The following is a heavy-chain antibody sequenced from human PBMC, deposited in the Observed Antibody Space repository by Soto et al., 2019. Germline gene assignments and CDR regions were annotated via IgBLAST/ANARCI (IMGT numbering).Heavy chain of an antibody. Sequence: QVQLVESGGGVVQPGRSLRLSCAASGFTFSSYAMHWVRQAPGKGLEWVAVISYDGSNKYYADSVKGRFTISRDNSKNTAYLQMNSLRAEDTAVYYCARESVDSSGLGFGFDYWGQGTLVTVSS. D-gene: IGHD3-22*01. J-gene: IGHJ4*02. CDR3: ARESVDSSGLGFGFDY. V-gene: IGHV3-30-3*01. CDR1: GFTFSSYA. CDR2: ISYDGSNK.